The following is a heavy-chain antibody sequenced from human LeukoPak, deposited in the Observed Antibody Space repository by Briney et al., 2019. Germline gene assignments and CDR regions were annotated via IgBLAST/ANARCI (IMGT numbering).Heavy chain of an antibody. V-gene: IGHV4-38-2*02. CDR3: ARDDRVEGGYYTFDY. CDR2: IHHSGST. Sequence: SETLSLTCTVSGYSISSGYYWGWIRQPPGKGLEWIGSIHHSGSTQYNPSLKSRVTISVDTSKNQFSLKLTSVTAADTAVYYCARDDRVEGGYYTFDYWGQGTLVTVSS. D-gene: IGHD3-3*01. J-gene: IGHJ4*02. CDR1: GYSISSGYY.